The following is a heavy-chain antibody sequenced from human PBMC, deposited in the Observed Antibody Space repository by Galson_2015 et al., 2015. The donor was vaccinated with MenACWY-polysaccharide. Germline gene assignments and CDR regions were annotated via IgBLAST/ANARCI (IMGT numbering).Heavy chain of an antibody. D-gene: IGHD3-16*01. V-gene: IGHV1-8*01. CDR1: GYTFTSYD. CDR2: MNPNSGKT. J-gene: IGHJ6*02. Sequence: SVKVSCKASGYTFTSYDINWVRQATGQGLEWMGWMNPNSGKTGYAQKFQGRVTMTRNTSISTAYMELSSLRSEDTAVYYCARAGEYDYVWGSFFGVDYYGMDVWGQGTTVTVSS. CDR3: ARAGEYDYVWGSFFGVDYYGMDV.